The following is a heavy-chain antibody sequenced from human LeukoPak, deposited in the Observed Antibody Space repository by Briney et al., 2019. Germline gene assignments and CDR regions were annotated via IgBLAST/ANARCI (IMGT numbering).Heavy chain of an antibody. CDR3: ARDDCSSTSCYAVYYYYGMDV. V-gene: IGHV1-8*01. J-gene: IGHJ6*02. D-gene: IGHD2-2*01. CDR1: GYTFTSYD. CDR2: MNPNSGNT. Sequence: ASAKVSCKASGYTFTSYDINWVRQATGQGLEWMGWMNPNSGNTGYAQKFQGRVTMTRNTSISTAYMELSSLRSEDTAVYYCARDDCSSTSCYAVYYYYGMDVWGQGTTVTVSS.